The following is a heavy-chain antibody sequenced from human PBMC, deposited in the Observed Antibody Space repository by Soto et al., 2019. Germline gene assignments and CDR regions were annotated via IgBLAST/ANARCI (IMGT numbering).Heavy chain of an antibody. V-gene: IGHV3-30-3*01. J-gene: IGHJ4*02. CDR3: ARGSNRYSYGSIDY. CDR1: GFTFSSYA. CDR2: ISYDGSNK. Sequence: PGGSLRLSCAASGFTFSSYAMDWVRQAPGKGLEWVAVISYDGSNKYYADSVKGRFTISRDNSKNTLYLQMNSLRAEDTAVYYCARGSNRYSYGSIDYWGQGTLVTVSS. D-gene: IGHD5-18*01.